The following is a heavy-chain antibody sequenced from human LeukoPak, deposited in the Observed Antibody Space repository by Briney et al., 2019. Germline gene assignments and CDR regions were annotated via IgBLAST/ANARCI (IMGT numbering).Heavy chain of an antibody. CDR3: AKDPRAQYCSSTSCSHYDY. Sequence: GGSLRLSCAASGFTFSSYATSWVRQAPGKGLEWVSAISGSGGSTYYADSVKGRFTISRDNSKNTLYLQMNSLRAEDTAVYYCAKDPRAQYCSSTSCSHYDYWGQGTLVTVSS. V-gene: IGHV3-23*01. CDR1: GFTFSSYA. CDR2: ISGSGGST. J-gene: IGHJ4*02. D-gene: IGHD2-2*01.